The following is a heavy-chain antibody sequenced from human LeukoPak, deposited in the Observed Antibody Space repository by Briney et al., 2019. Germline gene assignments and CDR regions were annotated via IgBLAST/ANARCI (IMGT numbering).Heavy chain of an antibody. CDR2: ISFEGSNQ. J-gene: IGHJ4*02. CDR3: AKDKGSGGVLDY. D-gene: IGHD6-19*01. V-gene: IGHV3-30*18. Sequence: HSGGSLRLSCVASGFSFSSYGMHWVRQAPGKGLEWVAVISFEGSNQYYADSVKGRFTISRDNSKNTLYLQMNSLRAEDTAVYYCAKDKGSGGVLDYWGQGTLVTVSS. CDR1: GFSFSSYG.